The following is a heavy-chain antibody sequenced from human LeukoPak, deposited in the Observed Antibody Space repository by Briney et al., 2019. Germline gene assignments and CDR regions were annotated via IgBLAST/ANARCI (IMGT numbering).Heavy chain of an antibody. J-gene: IGHJ4*02. D-gene: IGHD3-16*02. CDR2: IYYTGST. V-gene: IGHV4-59*01. CDR3: ARRYVWGSYRYFDY. Sequence: SETLSLTCTVSGGSISTYYWSWIRQPPGKGLEWIGYIYYTGSTSYNPSLKSRVTISVDTSKNQFSLKLSSVTAADTAVYYCARRYVWGSYRYFDYWGQGTLVTVSS. CDR1: GGSISTYY.